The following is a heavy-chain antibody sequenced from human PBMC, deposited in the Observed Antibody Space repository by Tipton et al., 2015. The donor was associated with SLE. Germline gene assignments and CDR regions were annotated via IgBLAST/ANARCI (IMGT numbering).Heavy chain of an antibody. CDR2: IYYLGNT. D-gene: IGHD2-2*01. V-gene: IGHV4-59*12. CDR3: ARVAPAEVFDY. CDR1: GVSISTYY. Sequence: TLSLTCNVSGVSISTYYWSWIRQPPGKGLEWIGYIYYLGNTYYNPSLKSRVTISVDMSKNQVSLRLSSVTAADTAVYYCARVAPAEVFDYWGQGTLVTVSS. J-gene: IGHJ4*02.